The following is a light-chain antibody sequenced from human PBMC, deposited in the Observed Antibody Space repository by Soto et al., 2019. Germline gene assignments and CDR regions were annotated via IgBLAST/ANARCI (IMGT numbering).Light chain of an antibody. CDR2: GAS. J-gene: IGKJ4*01. CDR1: QSVSSSY. Sequence: EIVLTQSPGTLSFSKGERATLSCRASQSVSSSYLAWYQQKPGQAPRLLIYGASSRATGIPDRFSGSGSGTDFTLTISRLEPEDFAVYYCQRYGSSPLTFGGGTKVDIK. V-gene: IGKV3-20*01. CDR3: QRYGSSPLT.